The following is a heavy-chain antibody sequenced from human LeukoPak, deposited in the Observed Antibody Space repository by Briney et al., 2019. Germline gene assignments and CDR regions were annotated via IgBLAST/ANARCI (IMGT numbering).Heavy chain of an antibody. CDR2: INHSGST. CDR3: ARGTDIVVVPAASRNRWSDP. CDR1: GGSFSGYY. Sequence: PSETLTLTCAVYGGSFSGYYWSWIRQPPGKGLEWIGEINHSGSTNYNPSLKSRVTISVDTSKNQFSLKLSSVTAADTAVYYCARGTDIVVVPAASRNRWSDPWGPGTLVNVSS. V-gene: IGHV4-34*01. D-gene: IGHD2-2*01. J-gene: IGHJ5*02.